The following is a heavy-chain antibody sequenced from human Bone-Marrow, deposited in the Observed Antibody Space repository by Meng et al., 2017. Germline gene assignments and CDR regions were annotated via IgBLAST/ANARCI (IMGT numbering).Heavy chain of an antibody. CDR3: ARDEDISAAGKLFGDY. D-gene: IGHD6-25*01. CDR2: INPKSGDT. CDR1: GYNFPDYY. V-gene: IGHV1-2*06. Sequence: QVQRGQSGAEVKKPGASVKVSCKPSGYNFPDYYIHWVRRAPGQGLEWMGRINPKSGDTHYAQKFQARVTMTGDTSISTAYMELTGLSSDDTAMYYCARDEDISAAGKLFGDYWGQGTLVTVSS. J-gene: IGHJ4*02.